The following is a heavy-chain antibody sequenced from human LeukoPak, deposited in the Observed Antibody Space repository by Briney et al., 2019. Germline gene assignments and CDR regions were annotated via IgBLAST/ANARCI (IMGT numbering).Heavy chain of an antibody. CDR1: GYTFTSYD. V-gene: IGHV1-8*01. CDR3: ARDPYPYYDILTGYPTDLTLDY. Sequence: ASVKVSCKASGYTFTSYDINWVRQATGQGLEWMGWMNPNSGNTGYAQKFQGRVTMTRNTSISTAYMELSSLRSEDTAVYYCARDPYPYYDILTGYPTDLTLDYWGQGTLVTVSS. J-gene: IGHJ4*02. D-gene: IGHD3-9*01. CDR2: MNPNSGNT.